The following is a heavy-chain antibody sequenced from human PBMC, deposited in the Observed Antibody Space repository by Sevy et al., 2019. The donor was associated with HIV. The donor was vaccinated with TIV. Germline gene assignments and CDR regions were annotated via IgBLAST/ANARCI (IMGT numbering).Heavy chain of an antibody. J-gene: IGHJ3*02. D-gene: IGHD3-22*01. V-gene: IGHV1-69*13. CDR1: GGTFSSYA. CDR2: IIPIFGTA. Sequence: ASVKVSCKASGGTFSSYAISWVRQAPGQGLEWMGGIIPIFGTANYAQKFQGRVTVTADESTGTAYMELSSLGSEDTAVYYCARDPATYYYDSSGPGAFDIWGQGTMVTVSS. CDR3: ARDPATYYYDSSGPGAFDI.